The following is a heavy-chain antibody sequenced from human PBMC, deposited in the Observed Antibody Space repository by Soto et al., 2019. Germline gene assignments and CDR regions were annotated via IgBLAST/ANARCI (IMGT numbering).Heavy chain of an antibody. CDR2: IYYSGST. Sequence: SETLSLTCTVAGGSISSSSYYWGWIRQPPGKGLEWIGSIYYSGSTYYNPSLKSRVTISVDTSKNQFPLKLSSVTAADTAVYYCARHVKRDSSWYAPNDWFDPWGQGTLVTVSS. CDR1: GGSISSSSYY. V-gene: IGHV4-39*01. J-gene: IGHJ5*02. D-gene: IGHD6-13*01. CDR3: ARHVKRDSSWYAPNDWFDP.